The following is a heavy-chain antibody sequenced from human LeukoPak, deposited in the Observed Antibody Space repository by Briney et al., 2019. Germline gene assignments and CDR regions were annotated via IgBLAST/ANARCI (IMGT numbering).Heavy chain of an antibody. CDR2: FSGSGGNT. D-gene: IGHD3-10*01. Sequence: GGSLRLSCAASGFTFSSCAMSWVRQAPGKGLEWVSTFSGSGGNTYYADSVKGRFTISTDNSKNTLYLQMNSLRAEDTAVYYCARMVRGVSVFDYWGQGTLVTVSS. CDR3: ARMVRGVSVFDY. CDR1: GFTFSSCA. J-gene: IGHJ4*02. V-gene: IGHV3-23*01.